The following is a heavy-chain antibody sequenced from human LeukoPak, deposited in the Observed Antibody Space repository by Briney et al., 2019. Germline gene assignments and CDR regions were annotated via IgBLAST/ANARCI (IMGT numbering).Heavy chain of an antibody. CDR1: GFTFSSYA. Sequence: GGSLRLSCAASGFTFSSYAMHWVRQAPGKGLEWVAVISYDGSNKYYADSVKGRFTISRDNSKNTLYLQMNSLRAEDTAVYCCARDTGQWLGHWYFDLWGRGTLVTVSS. D-gene: IGHD6-19*01. V-gene: IGHV3-30*04. J-gene: IGHJ2*01. CDR3: ARDTGQWLGHWYFDL. CDR2: ISYDGSNK.